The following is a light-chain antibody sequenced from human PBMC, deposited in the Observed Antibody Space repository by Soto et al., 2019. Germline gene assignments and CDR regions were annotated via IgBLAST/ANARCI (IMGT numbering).Light chain of an antibody. CDR2: DVS. J-gene: IGKJ5*01. V-gene: IGKV1-5*01. CDR1: QTISSW. Sequence: DIQMTQSPSTLSASVGDRVTITCRASQTISSWLAWYQQKPGKAPKLLIYDVSTLGSGVPSRFSGSGSGTDFTLTISRLEPEDFAVYYCQQYGSSITLGQGTRLEI. CDR3: QQYGSSIT.